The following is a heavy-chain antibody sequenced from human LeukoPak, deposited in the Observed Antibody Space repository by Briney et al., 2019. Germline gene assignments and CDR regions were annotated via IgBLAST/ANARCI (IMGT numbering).Heavy chain of an antibody. V-gene: IGHV3-30-3*01. CDR1: GFTFSGSA. Sequence: GSLQLSCATSGFTFSGSAMHWVRQAPGKGLEWVAVISYDGSNKYYADSVKGRFTISRDNSKNTLYLQMNSLRAEDTAVYYCARYIAVAEAFDYWGQGTLVTVSS. CDR2: ISYDGSNK. D-gene: IGHD6-19*01. J-gene: IGHJ4*02. CDR3: ARYIAVAEAFDY.